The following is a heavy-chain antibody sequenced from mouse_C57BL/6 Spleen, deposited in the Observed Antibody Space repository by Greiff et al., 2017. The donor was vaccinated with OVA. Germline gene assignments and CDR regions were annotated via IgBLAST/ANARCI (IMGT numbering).Heavy chain of an antibody. V-gene: IGHV1-55*01. CDR1: GYTFTSYW. D-gene: IGHD1-1*01. CDR2: IYPGSGST. Sequence: VQLQQPGAELVKPGASVKMSCKASGYTFTSYWITWVKQRPGQGLEWIGDIYPGSGSTNYNEKFKSKATLTVDTSSSTAYMQLSSLTSEDAAVYYCARALSNTAWFAYWGQGTLVTVSA. J-gene: IGHJ3*01. CDR3: ARALSNTAWFAY.